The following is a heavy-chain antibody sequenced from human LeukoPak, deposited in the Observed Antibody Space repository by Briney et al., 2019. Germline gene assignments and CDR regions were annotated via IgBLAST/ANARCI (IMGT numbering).Heavy chain of an antibody. J-gene: IGHJ4*02. D-gene: IGHD4-11*01. CDR3: AKGKDYSNYVAAFDY. Sequence: GGSLRLSCGASGFTFSSYAMNWVRQAPGKGLEWVSGTSGSGGSTYYADSVKGRFTISRDNSKNTLYLQMNSLRAEDTAVYYCAKGKDYSNYVAAFDYWGQGTLVTISS. V-gene: IGHV3-23*01. CDR2: TSGSGGST. CDR1: GFTFSSYA.